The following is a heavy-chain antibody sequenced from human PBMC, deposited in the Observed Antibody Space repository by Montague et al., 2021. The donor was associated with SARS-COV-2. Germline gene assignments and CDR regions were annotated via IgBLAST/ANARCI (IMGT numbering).Heavy chain of an antibody. CDR2: IYASGGT. CDR3: GRGVVAATPVVDY. V-gene: IGHV4-4*07. Sequence: SETLSLTCTVSGYSISSFYWNWIRQPAGKGLEWIGRIYASGGTNYNPSLKSRVTLSVDTSKNQFSLKLNPVTAADTAVYYCGRGVVAATPVVDYWGRGTLVTVSS. CDR1: GYSISSFY. J-gene: IGHJ4*02. D-gene: IGHD2-15*01.